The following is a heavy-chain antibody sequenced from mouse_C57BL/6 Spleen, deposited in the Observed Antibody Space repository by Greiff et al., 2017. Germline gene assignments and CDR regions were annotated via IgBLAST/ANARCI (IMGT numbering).Heavy chain of an antibody. V-gene: IGHV1-47*01. Sequence: VQLVESGAELVKPGASVKMSCKASGYTFTTYPIEWMKQNHGKSLEWIGNFHPYNDDTKYNEKFKGKATLTVEKSSSTVYLELSRLTSDDSAVYYCARNSNYPLYAMDYWGQGTSVTVSS. CDR3: ARNSNYPLYAMDY. CDR2: FHPYNDDT. D-gene: IGHD2-5*01. J-gene: IGHJ4*01. CDR1: GYTFTTYP.